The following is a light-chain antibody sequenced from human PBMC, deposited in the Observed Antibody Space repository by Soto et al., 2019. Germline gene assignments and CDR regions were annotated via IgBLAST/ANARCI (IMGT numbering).Light chain of an antibody. CDR2: EGS. CDR3: CSYAGSSTS. CDR1: SSDVGSYNL. V-gene: IGLV2-23*01. J-gene: IGLJ2*01. Sequence: QSALTQPASVSGSLGQSITISCTGTSSDVGSYNLVSWYQQHPGKAPKLMIYEGSKRPSGVSNRFSGSKSGNTASLTISGLQAEDEADYYCCSYAGSSTSFGGGTKVTVL.